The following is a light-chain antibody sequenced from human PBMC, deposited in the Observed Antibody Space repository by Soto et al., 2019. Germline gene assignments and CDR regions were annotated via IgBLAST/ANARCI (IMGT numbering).Light chain of an antibody. CDR3: SSFTSSNTVL. CDR2: NVS. J-gene: IGLJ2*01. V-gene: IGLV2-14*01. CDR1: SSDVGGYNY. Sequence: QSVLAQPASVSGSPGQSITISCTGTSSDVGGYNYVSWYQQHPGKAPKLIIYNVSNRPSGVSNRFSGSKSGNTASLTISGLQAEDEGHYYCSSFTSSNTVLFGGGTKVTV.